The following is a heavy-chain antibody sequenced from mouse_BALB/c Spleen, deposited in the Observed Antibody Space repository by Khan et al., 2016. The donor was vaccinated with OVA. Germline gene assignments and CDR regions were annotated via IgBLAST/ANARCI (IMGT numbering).Heavy chain of an antibody. J-gene: IGHJ2*01. D-gene: IGHD1-1*01. CDR1: GYTFTSYW. V-gene: IGHV1S81*02. Sequence: VQLQQSGAELVKAGASVKMSCKASGYTFTSYWMHWVKQRLGQGLEWFAETNPTNGRTYYNEKFKSKATLTVDKSSSTAYMHLSGPTFEDSAVYYCARIKKIVATYFDYWGQGTTLTVSS. CDR2: TNPTNGRT. CDR3: ARIKKIVATYFDY.